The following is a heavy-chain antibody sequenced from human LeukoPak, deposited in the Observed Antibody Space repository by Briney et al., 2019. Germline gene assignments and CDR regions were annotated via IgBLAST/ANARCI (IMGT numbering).Heavy chain of an antibody. CDR2: IRAYNGNT. J-gene: IGHJ3*02. CDR1: GYTFTSYG. CDR3: ARLRIGAFDI. D-gene: IGHD2-15*01. Sequence: GAXVKVSCKASGYTFTSYGISWVRQAPGQGVEGMGWIRAYNGNTNYAQKLQGRVTMTTDTSTSTAYMELRSLRSNDTAVYYCARLRIGAFDIWGQGTMVTVSS. V-gene: IGHV1-18*01.